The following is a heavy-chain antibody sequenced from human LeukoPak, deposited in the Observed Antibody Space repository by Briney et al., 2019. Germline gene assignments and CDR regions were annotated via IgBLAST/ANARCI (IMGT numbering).Heavy chain of an antibody. D-gene: IGHD6-19*01. J-gene: IGHJ4*02. CDR3: ARLVAVAGVFDY. CDR2: IYYSGST. CDR1: GGSISSSNYY. V-gene: IGHV4-39*02. Sequence: PSETLSLTCTVSGGSISSSNYYWGWIRQPPGKGLEWIGNIYYSGSTYYNPSLKSRVTISVDTSKNHFSLKLSSVTAADTAVYYCARLVAVAGVFDYWGQGTLVTVSS.